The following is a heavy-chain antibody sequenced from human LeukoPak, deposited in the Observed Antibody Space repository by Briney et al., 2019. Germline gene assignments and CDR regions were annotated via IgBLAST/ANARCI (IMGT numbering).Heavy chain of an antibody. D-gene: IGHD3-10*01. CDR3: ARDPRLTMVRGVQRAFDI. V-gene: IGHV4-34*01. CDR1: GGSFSGYY. Sequence: ASETLSLTCAVYGGSFSGYYWGWIRQPPGKGLEWIGSIYYSGSTYYNPSLKSRVTISVDTSKNQFSLKLSSVTAADTAVYYCARDPRLTMVRGVQRAFDIWGQGTMVTVSS. CDR2: IYYSGST. J-gene: IGHJ3*02.